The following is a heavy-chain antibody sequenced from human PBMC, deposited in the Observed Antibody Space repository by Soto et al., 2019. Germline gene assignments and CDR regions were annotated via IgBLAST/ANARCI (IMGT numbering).Heavy chain of an antibody. Sequence: PSQTLSLTCAISGDSVSSNSAAWNWIRQSPSRGLEWLGRTYYRSKWYNDYAVSVKSRITINPDTSKNQFSLQLNSVTPEDTAVYYCARVELGRGSSSSYGMDVWGQGTTVTVSS. CDR1: GDSVSSNSAA. CDR2: TYYRSKWYN. J-gene: IGHJ6*02. CDR3: ARVELGRGSSSSYGMDV. V-gene: IGHV6-1*01. D-gene: IGHD6-6*01.